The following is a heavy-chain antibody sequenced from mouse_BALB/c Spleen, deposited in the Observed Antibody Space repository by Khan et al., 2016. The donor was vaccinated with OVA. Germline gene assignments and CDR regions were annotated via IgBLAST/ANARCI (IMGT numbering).Heavy chain of an antibody. D-gene: IGHD2-2*01. CDR2: ISSGGTYT. V-gene: IGHV5-9-3*01. Sequence: EVELVESGGGLVKPGGSLKLSCAASGFSFTRYSMSWVRQTPEKRLAWVATISSGGTYTYYSDSVKGRFTISRDNANNTLFLQMSSLRSEDTAIYYCTRHEGYYGYGHGDYWGQGTSVTVSS. CDR1: GFSFTRYS. J-gene: IGHJ4*01. CDR3: TRHEGYYGYGHGDY.